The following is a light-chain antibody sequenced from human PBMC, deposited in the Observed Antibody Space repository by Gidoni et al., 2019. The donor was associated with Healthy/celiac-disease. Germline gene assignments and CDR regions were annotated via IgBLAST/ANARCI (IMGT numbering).Light chain of an antibody. CDR3: QQSYSTPYT. J-gene: IGKJ2*01. CDR1: QSISSY. Sequence: ITCRASQSISSYLNWYQQKPGKAPKLLIYAASSLQSGVPSRFSGSGSGTDFTLTISSLQPEDFATYYCQQSYSTPYTFGQXTKLKIK. CDR2: AAS. V-gene: IGKV1-39*01.